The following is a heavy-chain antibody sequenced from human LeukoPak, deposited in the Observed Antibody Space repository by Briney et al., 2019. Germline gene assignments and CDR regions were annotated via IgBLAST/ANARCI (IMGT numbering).Heavy chain of an antibody. J-gene: IGHJ6*03. CDR1: GFTFSSYS. V-gene: IGHV3-48*01. CDR2: ISSSSSTI. CDR3: AREWYYYDSSGGSDYMDV. D-gene: IGHD3-22*01. Sequence: PGGSLRLSCAASGFTFSSYSMNWVRQAPGKGLEWVSYISSSSSTIYYADSVKGRFTISRDNAKNSLYLQINSLRAEDTAVYYCAREWYYYDSSGGSDYMDVWGKGTTVTISS.